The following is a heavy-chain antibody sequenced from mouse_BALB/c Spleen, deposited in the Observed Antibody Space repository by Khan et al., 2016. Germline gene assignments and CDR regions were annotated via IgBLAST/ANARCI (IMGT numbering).Heavy chain of an antibody. Sequence: VQLQQPGAESVKPGASVKLSCTATGFNIKDTYMYWVKQRPEQGLEWIGRIDTANGNTKYVPKFQGKATITADTSSNTAYLQLSSLTSGDTAVYYCARGLYYYGSSYYAMDYWGQGTSVTVSS. CDR2: IDTANGNT. V-gene: IGHV14-3*02. D-gene: IGHD1-1*01. J-gene: IGHJ4*01. CDR1: GFNIKDTY. CDR3: ARGLYYYGSSYYAMDY.